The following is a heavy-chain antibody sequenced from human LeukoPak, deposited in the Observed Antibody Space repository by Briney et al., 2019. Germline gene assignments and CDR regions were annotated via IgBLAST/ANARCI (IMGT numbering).Heavy chain of an antibody. J-gene: IGHJ1*01. V-gene: IGHV1-18*01. CDR1: GYTFNNFG. Sequence: ASVKVSCKASGYTFNNFGISWVRQAPGQGLEWMGWISAYNGNTNYAQKLQDRVTMTADTSTSTAYMDLRSLRSDDTAVYYCAIAAYCGGDCYLEYFQNWGQGTLVTASS. CDR3: AIAAYCGGDCYLEYFQN. D-gene: IGHD2-21*02. CDR2: ISAYNGNT.